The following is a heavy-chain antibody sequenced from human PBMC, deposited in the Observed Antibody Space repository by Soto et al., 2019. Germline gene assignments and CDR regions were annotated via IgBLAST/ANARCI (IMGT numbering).Heavy chain of an antibody. J-gene: IGHJ4*02. Sequence: EVQLVESGGGLVQPGGSLRLSCAASGFTFSNYDMHWVRQVTGKGLEWVSTIGTAGDTYYPGSVKGRFTISRENAKNSLYLQKNSLRAEDTAVYYCARGRLISLYYFDYWGQGTLVIVSS. CDR1: GFTFSNYD. V-gene: IGHV3-13*01. CDR2: IGTAGDT. D-gene: IGHD2-15*01. CDR3: ARGRLISLYYFDY.